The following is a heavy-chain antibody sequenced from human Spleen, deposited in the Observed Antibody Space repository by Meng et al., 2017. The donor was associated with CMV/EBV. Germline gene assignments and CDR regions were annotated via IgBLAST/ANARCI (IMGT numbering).Heavy chain of an antibody. J-gene: IGHJ4*02. Sequence: SGLHVPGYRFTWVQKATGQGLEWMGWMNPNSGNTGYAQKFQGRVTMTRNTSKSTAYMELSGLRSEDSAVYYCARGGGAVRFLEWLNYWGQGTLVTVSS. D-gene: IGHD3-3*01. CDR3: ARGGGAVRFLEWLNY. V-gene: IGHV1-8*01. CDR1: GLHVPGYR. CDR2: MNPNSGNT.